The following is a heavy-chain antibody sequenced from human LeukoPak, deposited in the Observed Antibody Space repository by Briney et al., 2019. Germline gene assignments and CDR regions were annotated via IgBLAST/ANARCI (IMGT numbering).Heavy chain of an antibody. J-gene: IGHJ4*02. D-gene: IGHD3-10*01. Sequence: GGSLRLSCAASGFTFSSYGMHWVRQAPGKGLEWVAVISYDGSNKYYADSVKGRFTISRDSSKNTLYLQMNSLRAEDTAVYYCAKDAAVLLWFGYYFDYWGQGTLVTVSS. CDR3: AKDAAVLLWFGYYFDY. CDR1: GFTFSSYG. V-gene: IGHV3-30*18. CDR2: ISYDGSNK.